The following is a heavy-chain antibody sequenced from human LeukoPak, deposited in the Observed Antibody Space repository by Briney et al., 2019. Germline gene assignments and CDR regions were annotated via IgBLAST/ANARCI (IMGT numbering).Heavy chain of an antibody. J-gene: IGHJ4*02. CDR3: AKAPLCGGDCYSVDRLDY. D-gene: IGHD2-21*02. CDR2: ISGSGGSI. CDR1: GFTFSSYA. Sequence: GGSLRPSCAASGFTFSSYAMSWVRQAPGKGLEWVSAISGSGGSIYYADSVKGRFTISRDNSKNTLYLQMNSLRAEDTAVYYCAKAPLCGGDCYSVDRLDYWGQGTLVTVSS. V-gene: IGHV3-23*01.